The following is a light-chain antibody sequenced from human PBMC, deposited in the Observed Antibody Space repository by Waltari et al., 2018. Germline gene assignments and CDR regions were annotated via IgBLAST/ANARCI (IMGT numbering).Light chain of an antibody. CDR3: SSYTSSSTFVV. J-gene: IGLJ2*01. V-gene: IGLV2-14*03. Sequence: QSALPQPASVSGSPGQSITISCPGTSSDVGGYNYAPWSQQHPGKAPKLMLYDFSNRPSGVSNRFSGSKSGNTASLTISGLQAEDEADYYCSSYTSSSTFVVFGGGTKLTVL. CDR1: SSDVGGYNY. CDR2: DFS.